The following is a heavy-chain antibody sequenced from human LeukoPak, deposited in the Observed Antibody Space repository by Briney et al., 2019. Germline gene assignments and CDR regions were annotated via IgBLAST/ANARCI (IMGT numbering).Heavy chain of an antibody. D-gene: IGHD6-19*01. CDR1: GGTFSSYA. CDR2: IIPIFGTA. CDR3: ARDGGSDSSGWFPNWFDP. Sequence: SVKVSCKASGGTFSSYAISWVRQAPGQGLEWMGGIIPIFGTANYAQKFQGRVTITADESTSTAYMELSSLRSEDTAVYYCARDGGSDSSGWFPNWFDPWGQGTLVTVSS. J-gene: IGHJ5*02. V-gene: IGHV1-69*13.